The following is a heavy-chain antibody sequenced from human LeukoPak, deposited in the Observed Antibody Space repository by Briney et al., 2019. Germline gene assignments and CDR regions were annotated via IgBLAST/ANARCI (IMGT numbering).Heavy chain of an antibody. Sequence: SEALSLTXTVSGYSISSGYYWGWIRQPPGKGLEWIGSIYHSGSTYYNPSLKSRVTISVDTSKNQFSLKLSSVTAADTAVYYCARSMGGQNVVVVIVSYFDYWGQGTLVTVSS. J-gene: IGHJ4*02. V-gene: IGHV4-38-2*02. D-gene: IGHD2-15*01. CDR2: IYHSGST. CDR1: GYSISSGYY. CDR3: ARSMGGQNVVVVIVSYFDY.